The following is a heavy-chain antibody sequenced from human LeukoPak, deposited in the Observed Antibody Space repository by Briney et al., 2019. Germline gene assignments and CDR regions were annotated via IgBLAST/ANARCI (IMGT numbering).Heavy chain of an antibody. D-gene: IGHD2/OR15-2a*01. CDR2: IYYSGST. V-gene: IGHV4-39*07. CDR3: AGVISYYYYMDV. J-gene: IGHJ6*03. CDR1: GGSISSSSYY. Sequence: SETLSLTCTVSGGSISSSSYYWGWIRQPPGKGLEWIGSIYYSGSTYYNPSLKSRVTISVDTSKNQFSLKLSSVTAADTAVYYCAGVISYYYYMDVWGKGTTVTVSS.